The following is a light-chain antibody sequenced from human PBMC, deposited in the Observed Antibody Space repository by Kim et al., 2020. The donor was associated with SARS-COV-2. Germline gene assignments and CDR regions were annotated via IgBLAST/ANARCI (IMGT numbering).Light chain of an antibody. CDR1: QDIRKY. CDR2: DAS. CDR3: QQFDNLPFT. V-gene: IGKV1-33*01. Sequence: DIQMTQSPPSLSPSVGDRATITCQASQDIRKYLNWYQHKPGKAPKLLIYDASNLETGVPSRFSGSGSGTDFTFTISSLQPEDIATYYCQQFDNLPFTFGGGTKVDIK. J-gene: IGKJ4*01.